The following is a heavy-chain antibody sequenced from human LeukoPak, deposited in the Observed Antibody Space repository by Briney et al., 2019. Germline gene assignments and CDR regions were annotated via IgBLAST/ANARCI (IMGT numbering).Heavy chain of an antibody. D-gene: IGHD3-10*01. CDR1: GSHFTNYW. J-gene: IGHJ5*02. V-gene: IGHV5-51*01. CDR2: IYPGDSDT. Sequence: GEPLKISCKGSGSHFTNYWIGWGRPMPGKGLEWVGIIYPGDSDTRYSPAFQGQVTISADKSIGTAYLKWNSLKASDPAMYYCARHYGSGNPWVDPWGQGTLVTVSS. CDR3: ARHYGSGNPWVDP.